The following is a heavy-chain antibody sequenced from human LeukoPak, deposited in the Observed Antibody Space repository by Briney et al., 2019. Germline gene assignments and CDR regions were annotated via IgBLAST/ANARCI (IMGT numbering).Heavy chain of an antibody. D-gene: IGHD4-11*01. V-gene: IGHV4-59*11. Sequence: SETLSLTCTVAGGSISSHYWSWIRQPPGKGLEWIGYIYYSGSTNYNPSLRSRVTISVRTSKTQFSLTLSSVTAADTAVYYSARDSWDDYSNYGWFDPWGQGTLVTVSS. CDR3: ARDSWDDYSNYGWFDP. J-gene: IGHJ5*02. CDR2: IYYSGST. CDR1: GGSISSHY.